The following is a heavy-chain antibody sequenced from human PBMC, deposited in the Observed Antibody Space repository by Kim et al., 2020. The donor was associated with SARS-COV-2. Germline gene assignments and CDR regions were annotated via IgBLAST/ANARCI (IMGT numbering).Heavy chain of an antibody. CDR2: IKSKTDGGTT. D-gene: IGHD2-2*01. CDR1: GFTFSNAW. V-gene: IGHV3-15*01. CDR3: TTTLGYCSSTSCDLPEVDLGDAFDI. Sequence: GVSLRLSCAASGFTFSNAWMSWVRQAPGKGLEWVGRIKSKTDGGTTDYAAPVKGRFTISRDDSKNTLYLQMNSLKTEDTAVYYCTTTLGYCSSTSCDLPEVDLGDAFDIWGQGTMVTVSS. J-gene: IGHJ3*02.